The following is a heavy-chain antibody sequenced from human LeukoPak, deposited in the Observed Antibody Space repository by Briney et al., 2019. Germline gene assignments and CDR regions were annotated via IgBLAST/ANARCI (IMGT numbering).Heavy chain of an antibody. CDR2: INPNSGDT. CDR3: ARDERYDSSGYPFDY. V-gene: IGHV1-2*02. CDR1: GYTFTGYY. J-gene: IGHJ4*02. D-gene: IGHD3-22*01. Sequence: ASVKVSCKASGYTFTGYYMNWVRQAPGQGLEWMGWINPNSGDTNYAQKLQGRVTMTRDTSISTAYMELSRLRSDDTAVYYCARDERYDSSGYPFDYWGQGTLVTVSS.